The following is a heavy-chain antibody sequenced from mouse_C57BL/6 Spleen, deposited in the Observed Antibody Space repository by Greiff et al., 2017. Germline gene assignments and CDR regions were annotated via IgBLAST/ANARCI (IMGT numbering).Heavy chain of an antibody. J-gene: IGHJ1*03. CDR2: IYPGSGST. V-gene: IGHV1-55*01. CDR1: GYTFTSYW. CDR3: ARHGDYGSSYGYFDV. D-gene: IGHD1-1*01. Sequence: VQLQQSGAELVKPGASVKMSCKASGYTFTSYWITWVKQRPGQGLEWIGDIYPGSGSTNYNEKFKSKATLTVDTSSSTAYMQLSSLTSEDSAVYYCARHGDYGSSYGYFDVWGTGTTVTVSS.